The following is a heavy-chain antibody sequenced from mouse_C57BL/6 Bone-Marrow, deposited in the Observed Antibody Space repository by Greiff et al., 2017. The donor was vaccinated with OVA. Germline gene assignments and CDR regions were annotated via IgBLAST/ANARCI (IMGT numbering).Heavy chain of an antibody. J-gene: IGHJ3*01. CDR3: ARHEGGLYDYDGGFAY. V-gene: IGHV1-62-2*01. CDR2: FYPGSGSI. D-gene: IGHD2-4*01. CDR1: GYTFTEYT. Sequence: VKLMESGAELVKPGASVKLSCKASGYTFTEYTIHWVKQRSGQGLEWIGWFYPGSGSIKYNEKFKDKATLTADKSSSTVYMELSRLTSEDSAVYFCARHEGGLYDYDGGFAYWGQGTLVTVSA.